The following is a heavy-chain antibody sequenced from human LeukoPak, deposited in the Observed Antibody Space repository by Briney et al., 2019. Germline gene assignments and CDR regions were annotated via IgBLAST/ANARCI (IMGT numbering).Heavy chain of an antibody. Sequence: GGSLRLSCAASGFTSSSYALNWVRQAPGKGLEWVGRIKPKTDGETTEYAAPVKDGFSISRDDSKSMMYLQMNSLKTEDTAVYYCITPLPYSAQGGQGTLVTVSS. J-gene: IGHJ4*02. CDR3: ITPLPYSAQ. D-gene: IGHD2-21*01. CDR2: IKPKTDGETT. V-gene: IGHV3-15*07. CDR1: GFTSSSYA.